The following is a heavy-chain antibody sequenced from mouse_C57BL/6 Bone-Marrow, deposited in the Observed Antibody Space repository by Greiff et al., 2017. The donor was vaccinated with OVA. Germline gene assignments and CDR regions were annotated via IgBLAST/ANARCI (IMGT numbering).Heavy chain of an antibody. CDR3: ARRAPSISTVVATDWYFEV. J-gene: IGHJ1*03. V-gene: IGHV1-54*01. Sequence: QVQLQQPGAELVRPGTSVKVSCKASGYAFTNYLIEWVKQRPGQGLEWIGDINPGSGGTNYNEKFKGKATLTADQSSSTAYMQLSSLTSEDSAVYFCARRAPSISTVVATDWYFEVWGTGATVTVSS. CDR1: GYAFTNYL. CDR2: INPGSGGT. D-gene: IGHD1-1*01.